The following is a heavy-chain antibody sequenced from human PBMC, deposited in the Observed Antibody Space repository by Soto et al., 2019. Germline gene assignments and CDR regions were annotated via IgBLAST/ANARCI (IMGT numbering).Heavy chain of an antibody. V-gene: IGHV4-31*03. CDR3: AIYGDSSLGY. CDR2: ISYSGST. Sequence: SETLSLTCTVSGGSISSGGYYWTWIRQHPGKGLEWIGYISYSGSTYYNPSLESRVTISLDTSKNQFSLKLSSVTAADTAGYYCAIYGDSSLGYRGQGSLVTVSS. D-gene: IGHD4-17*01. CDR1: GGSISSGGYY. J-gene: IGHJ4*02.